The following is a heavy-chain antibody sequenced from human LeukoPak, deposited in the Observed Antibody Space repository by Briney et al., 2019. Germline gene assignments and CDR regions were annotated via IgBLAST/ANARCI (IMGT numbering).Heavy chain of an antibody. CDR1: GYTFTSYG. D-gene: IGHD6-13*01. V-gene: IGHV1-18*01. CDR2: ISAYNGNT. J-gene: IGHJ5*02. CDR3: ARDLQQLVLGRGNWFDP. Sequence: ASVKVSCKASGYTFTSYGISWVRQAPGQGLEWMGWISAYNGNTNYAQKLQGRVTMTTDTSTSTAYMELRSLRSDDTAVYYCARDLQQLVLGRGNWFDPWGQGTLVTVSS.